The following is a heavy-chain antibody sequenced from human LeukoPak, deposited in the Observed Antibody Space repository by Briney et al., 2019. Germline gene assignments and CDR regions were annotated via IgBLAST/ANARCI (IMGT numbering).Heavy chain of an antibody. CDR3: ARGTPYCSSTSCYYANYFDY. J-gene: IGHJ4*02. CDR2: INHSGST. D-gene: IGHD2-2*01. V-gene: IGHV4-34*01. Sequence: PSETLSLTCAVYGGSFSGYYWSWIRQPPGKGLEWIGEINHSGSTNYNPSLKSRVTISVDTSKNQFSLKLSSVTAADTAMYYCARGTPYCSSTSCYYANYFDYWGQGTLVTVSS. CDR1: GGSFSGYY.